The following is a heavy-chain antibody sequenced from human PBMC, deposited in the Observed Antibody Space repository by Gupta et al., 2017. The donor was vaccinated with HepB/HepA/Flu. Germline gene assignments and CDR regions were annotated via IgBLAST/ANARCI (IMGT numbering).Heavy chain of an antibody. J-gene: IGHJ4*02. CDR1: GGSISSYY. Sequence: QVQLQESGPGLVKPSETLSLTCTVSGGSISSYYWSWIRQPPGKGLEWIGYIYYSGSTNYNPSLKSRVTISVDTSKNQFSLKLSSVTAADTAVYYCARGVISAGPREFGVVFGYWGQGTLVTVSS. CDR3: ARGVISAGPREFGVVFGY. CDR2: IYYSGST. D-gene: IGHD3-3*01. V-gene: IGHV4-59*01.